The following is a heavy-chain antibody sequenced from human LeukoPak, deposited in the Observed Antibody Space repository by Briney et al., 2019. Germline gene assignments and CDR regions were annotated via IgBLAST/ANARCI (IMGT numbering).Heavy chain of an antibody. V-gene: IGHV4-34*01. CDR3: ARGPVTADAFDI. J-gene: IGHJ3*02. Sequence: PSETLSLTCAVYGVTFSGYYWSWIRQPPGKGLEWIGEINHSRSTNYHPSLKSRVTISAETSKNQCFLNLSSVTAADTAVYYCARGPVTADAFDIWGQGTMVTVSS. CDR2: INHSRST. D-gene: IGHD4-17*01. CDR1: GVTFSGYY.